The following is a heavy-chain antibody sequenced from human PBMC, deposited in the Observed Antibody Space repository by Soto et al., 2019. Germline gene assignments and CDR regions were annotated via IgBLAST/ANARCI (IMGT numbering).Heavy chain of an antibody. Sequence: SETLSLTCTVSGGSISSYYWSWIRQPPGKGLEWIGYIYYSGSTNYNPSLQSRVTISVDTSKNQFSLKLGPVTAADTAVYYRARGVTIFGVVITSIDYYYYYMDVWGKGTTVTVSS. J-gene: IGHJ6*03. CDR2: IYYSGST. V-gene: IGHV4-59*01. D-gene: IGHD3-3*01. CDR3: ARGVTIFGVVITSIDYYYYYMDV. CDR1: GGSISSYY.